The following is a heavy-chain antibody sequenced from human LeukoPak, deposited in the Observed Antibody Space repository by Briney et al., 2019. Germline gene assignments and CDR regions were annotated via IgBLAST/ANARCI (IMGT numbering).Heavy chain of an antibody. V-gene: IGHV1-2*02. D-gene: IGHD3-9*01. J-gene: IGHJ2*01. CDR3: AVDILTGPRRYFDL. CDR2: INPNSGGT. CDR1: GYTFTGYY. Sequence: GASVKVSCKASGYTFTGYYMHWVRQAPGQGLEWMGWINPNSGGTNYAQKFQGRVTMTRDTSISTAYMELSRLRSDDTAVYYCAVDILTGPRRYFDLWGRGTLVTVSS.